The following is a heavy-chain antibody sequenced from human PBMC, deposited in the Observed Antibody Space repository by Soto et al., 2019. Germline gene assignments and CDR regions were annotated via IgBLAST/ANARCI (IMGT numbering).Heavy chain of an antibody. CDR3: AKSSGKYYPESRVMHV. J-gene: IGHJ6*02. CDR2: ISYDASHT. CDR1: GFTFNTCA. D-gene: IGHD1-26*01. V-gene: IGHV3-30*18. Sequence: QVQVVESGGGVVQPGRSLRLSCAASGFTFNTCAMHWVRQAPGKGLEWVALISYDASHTDYADSVKGRFTISRDSSDNPLSLIMNSLRPEDTAVYYCAKSSGKYYPESRVMHVWGQGITVTVSS.